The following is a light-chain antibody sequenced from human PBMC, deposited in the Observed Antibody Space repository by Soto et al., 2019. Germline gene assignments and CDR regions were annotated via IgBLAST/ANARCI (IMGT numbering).Light chain of an antibody. CDR2: AAS. Sequence: DIQLTQSPSFLSASVGDRVTITCRASQGISSFLAWYQQKPGKAPKLLIYAASTLQSGVPSRFSGSGSGTEFTLTISSLQPEDFVTYYCQQLNPITFGQGTRLEIK. CDR1: QGISSF. J-gene: IGKJ5*01. CDR3: QQLNPIT. V-gene: IGKV1-9*01.